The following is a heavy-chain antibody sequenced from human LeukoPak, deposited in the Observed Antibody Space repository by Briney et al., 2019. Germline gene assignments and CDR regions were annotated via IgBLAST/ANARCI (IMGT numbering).Heavy chain of an antibody. CDR3: ARSHGDSFDY. D-gene: IGHD4-17*01. CDR2: VNAGNGNT. J-gene: IGHJ4*02. V-gene: IGHV1-3*01. Sequence: ASVKVSCTASGYTFTNYAMHWVRQAPGQRLEWMGWVNAGNGNTKYPQKFQGRVTITRDTSASTAYMELSSLRSEDTAVYYCARSHGDSFDYWGQGTLVIVSS. CDR1: GYTFTNYA.